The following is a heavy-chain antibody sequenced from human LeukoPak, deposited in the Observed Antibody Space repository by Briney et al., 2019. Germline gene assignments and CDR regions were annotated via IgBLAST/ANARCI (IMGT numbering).Heavy chain of an antibody. Sequence: ASVKVSCKASGYTFTGYSIHWVRQAPGQGLEWMGWINPNSGGTNYAQKFQGRVTMTRDTSISTAYMELSRLRSDDTAVYFCASGFPSGGYAGRGLFDYWGQGTLVTVSS. CDR1: GYTFTGYS. CDR2: INPNSGGT. D-gene: IGHD3-16*01. J-gene: IGHJ4*02. V-gene: IGHV1-2*02. CDR3: ASGFPSGGYAGRGLFDY.